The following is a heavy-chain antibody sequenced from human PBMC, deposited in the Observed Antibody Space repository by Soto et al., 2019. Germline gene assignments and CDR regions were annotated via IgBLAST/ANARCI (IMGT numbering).Heavy chain of an antibody. J-gene: IGHJ2*01. CDR3: ARESYNESNVGYFDL. CDR2: MYHTGIT. Sequence: QVQLQESGPGLVKPSGTLSLTCAVSRGSISSSNWWSWVRQSPGKGLEWIGAMYHTGITYYSPSLKSRVTMSVDKSKNQFSLKLSSVTAADTAVYYCARESYNESNVGYFDLWGRGTLVSVSS. CDR1: RGSISSSNW. D-gene: IGHD1-1*01. V-gene: IGHV4-4*02.